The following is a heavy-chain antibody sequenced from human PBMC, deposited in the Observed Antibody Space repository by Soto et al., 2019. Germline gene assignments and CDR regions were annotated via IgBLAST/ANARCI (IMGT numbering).Heavy chain of an antibody. Sequence: GGSLRLSCVASGFTFDDYAMHWVRQPPGKGLEWVSGISWNSGVIGYADSVKARFTISRDNAKKVLYLQMNSLRVEDTALYYCAKDLAGKGDYYYDYGMDVWGQGTTVTVSS. CDR2: ISWNSGVI. J-gene: IGHJ6*02. D-gene: IGHD6-19*01. CDR1: GFTFDDYA. V-gene: IGHV3-9*01. CDR3: AKDLAGKGDYYYDYGMDV.